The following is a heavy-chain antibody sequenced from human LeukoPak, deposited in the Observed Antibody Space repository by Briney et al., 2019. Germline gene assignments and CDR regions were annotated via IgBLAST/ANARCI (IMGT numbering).Heavy chain of an antibody. CDR3: ARRDCSGGSCYFQP. J-gene: IGHJ1*01. V-gene: IGHV4-39*01. Sequence: SETLSLTCTVSGGSVSRSSHYWNWIRQPPGKGLEWIGSIYYSGSTNYNPPLQSRVTISVDTSKNQFSLRLSSVTAADTAMYYCARRDCSGGSCYFQPWGQGTLVTVSS. CDR1: GGSVSRSSHY. CDR2: IYYSGST. D-gene: IGHD2-15*01.